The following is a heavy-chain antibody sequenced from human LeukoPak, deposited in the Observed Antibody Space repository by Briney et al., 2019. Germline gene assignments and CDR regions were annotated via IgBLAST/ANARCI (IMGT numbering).Heavy chain of an antibody. J-gene: IGHJ5*02. V-gene: IGHV4-61*02. CDR1: GGSISGGSYY. CDR3: ARVLGYSSGWYGVPTDVRFDP. Sequence: SQTLSLTCTVSGGSISGGSYYWSWIRQPAGKGLEWIGRIYTSGSTNYNPSLKSRVTISVDTSKNQFSLKLSSVTAADTAVYYCARVLGYSSGWYGVPTDVRFDPWGRGTLVTVSS. CDR2: IYTSGST. D-gene: IGHD6-19*01.